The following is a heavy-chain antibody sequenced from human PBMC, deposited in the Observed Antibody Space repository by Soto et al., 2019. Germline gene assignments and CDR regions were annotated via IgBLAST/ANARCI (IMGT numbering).Heavy chain of an antibody. V-gene: IGHV3-23*01. CDR3: AKRAAVGAARYFDH. Sequence: PGGSLRLSCAASGFTFSDYAMAWFRQAPGKGLQWVSTIGTSNTPYYPDSVKGRFTIYRDNSKNTLYLQMNSLRAEDTALYYCAKRAAVGAARYFDHWGLGTLVTVSS. D-gene: IGHD2-15*01. CDR1: GFTFSDYA. J-gene: IGHJ4*02. CDR2: IGTSNTP.